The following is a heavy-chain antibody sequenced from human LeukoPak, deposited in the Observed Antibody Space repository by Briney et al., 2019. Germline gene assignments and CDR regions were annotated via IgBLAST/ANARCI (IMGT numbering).Heavy chain of an antibody. CDR2: INPNSGGT. CDR1: GYTFTGYY. V-gene: IGHV1-2*02. CDR3: AREPLGFGEGMDV. J-gene: IGHJ6*03. D-gene: IGHD3-10*01. Sequence: ASVKVSCKASGYTFTGYYMHWVRQAPGQGLEWMGWINPNSGGTNYAQKFRGRVTMTRDTSISTAYMELSRLRSDDTAVYYCAREPLGFGEGMDVWGKGTTVTISS.